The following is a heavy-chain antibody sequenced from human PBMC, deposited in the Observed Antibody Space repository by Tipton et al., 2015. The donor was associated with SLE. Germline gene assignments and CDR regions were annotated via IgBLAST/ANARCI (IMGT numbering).Heavy chain of an antibody. J-gene: IGHJ4*02. CDR3: TRVPRYNWNYIAD. V-gene: IGHV4-61*08. D-gene: IGHD1-7*01. Sequence: TLSLTCAVSGGSMNSGGYSWNWIRQSPGKGLEWIGYIYYSATTRYNPSLKSRVTISVDTSKTQFSLKLTSVTAADTAVYHCTRVPRYNWNYIADWGQGTLVSVSS. CDR2: IYYSATT. CDR1: GGSMNSGGYS.